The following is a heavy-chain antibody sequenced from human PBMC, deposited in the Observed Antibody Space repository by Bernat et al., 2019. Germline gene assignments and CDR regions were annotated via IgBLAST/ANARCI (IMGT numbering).Heavy chain of an antibody. J-gene: IGHJ5*02. CDR3: ARDYGDYVGGFGFDP. Sequence: QVQLVQSGAEVKKPGASVKVSCKASGYTFTSYAMHWVRQAPGQRLEWMGWINAGNGNTKYSQKFQGRVTITRDTSASTAYMELSSLRSEDTAVYYCARDYGDYVGGFGFDPWGQGTLVTVSS. CDR1: GYTFTSYA. CDR2: INAGNGNT. V-gene: IGHV1-3*01. D-gene: IGHD4-17*01.